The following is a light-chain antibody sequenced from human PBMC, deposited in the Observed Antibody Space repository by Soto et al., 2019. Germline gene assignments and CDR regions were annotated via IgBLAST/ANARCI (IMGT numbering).Light chain of an antibody. CDR1: QSVSSY. CDR3: QQPRFT. V-gene: IGKV3-11*01. J-gene: IGKJ3*01. CDR2: DAS. Sequence: EIVLTQSPATLSSSPGERATLSCRASQSVSSYLAWYQQKPGQAPRLLIYDASNRATGIPARFSGSGSGTDFTLTMSSLVPEDFAVYYCQQPRFTFGRGTKVDIK.